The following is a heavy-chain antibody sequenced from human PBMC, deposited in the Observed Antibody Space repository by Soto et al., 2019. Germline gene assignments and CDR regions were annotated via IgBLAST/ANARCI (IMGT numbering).Heavy chain of an antibody. Sequence: EVQLLESGGGLVQPGGSLRLSCAASGFTFSSYAMSWVRQAPGKGLEWVSSIRGSGGSTYYALSVKGRFTISRDNSKTTLYVQLNSVRAEDTAVYYCAKEFVGVRADAFDIWGQGTMVTVSS. J-gene: IGHJ3*02. D-gene: IGHD1-26*01. V-gene: IGHV3-23*01. CDR3: AKEFVGVRADAFDI. CDR1: GFTFSSYA. CDR2: IRGSGGST.